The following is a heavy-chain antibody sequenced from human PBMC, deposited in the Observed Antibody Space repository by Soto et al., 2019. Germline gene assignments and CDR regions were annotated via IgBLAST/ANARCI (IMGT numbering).Heavy chain of an antibody. CDR3: ARGGGRLTVTTMYYYYYGMDV. Sequence: SETLSLTCAVYGGSFSGYYWSWIRQPPGKGLEWIGEINHSGSTNYNPSLKSRVTISVDTSKNQFSLKLSSVTAADTAVYYCARGGGRLTVTTMYYYYYGMDVWGQGTTVTVSS. CDR1: GGSFSGYY. J-gene: IGHJ6*02. V-gene: IGHV4-34*01. CDR2: INHSGST. D-gene: IGHD4-4*01.